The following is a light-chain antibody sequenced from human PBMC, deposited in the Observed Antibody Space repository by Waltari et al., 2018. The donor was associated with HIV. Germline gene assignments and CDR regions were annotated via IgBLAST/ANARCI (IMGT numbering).Light chain of an antibody. CDR1: SSNIGSNA. V-gene: IGLV1-44*01. CDR3: AALDDSLNGPL. CDR2: SDN. J-gene: IGLJ3*02. Sequence: QSVLTQPPSASGTPGQRVTISCSGSSSNIGSNAVNWYQQVPGTAPKLLIYSDNQRPSGVPDRFSGSKSGTSASLAISGLQSEDEANYYCAALDDSLNGPLFGGGTKLTVL.